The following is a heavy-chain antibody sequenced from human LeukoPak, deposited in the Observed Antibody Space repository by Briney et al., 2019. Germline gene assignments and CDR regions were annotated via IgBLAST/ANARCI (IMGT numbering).Heavy chain of an antibody. CDR1: GFTVSTYS. Sequence: GGSLRLSCAAYGFTVSTYSRVRLGQAPGKGLEWVSYISSSSSTIYYADSVKGRFTISRDNAKNSLYLQMNSERSGLKAVYSSARDCPRDSHYSDALDIWGQGTMVTVSS. D-gene: IGHD4-11*01. CDR2: ISSSSSTI. J-gene: IGHJ3*02. CDR3: ARDCPRDSHYSDALDI. V-gene: IGHV3-48*01.